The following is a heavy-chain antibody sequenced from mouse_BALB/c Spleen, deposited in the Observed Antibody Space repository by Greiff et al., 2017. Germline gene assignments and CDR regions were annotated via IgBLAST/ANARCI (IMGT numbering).Heavy chain of an antibody. V-gene: IGHV5-9-4*01. Sequence: EVNVVESGGGLVKPGGSLKLSCAASGFTFSSYAMSWVRQSPEKRLEWVAEISSGGSYTYYPDTVTGRFTISRDNAKNTLYLEMSSLRSEDTAMYYCARYGSSYHYAMDYWGQGTSVTVSS. D-gene: IGHD1-1*01. J-gene: IGHJ4*01. CDR1: GFTFSSYA. CDR2: ISSGGSYT. CDR3: ARYGSSYHYAMDY.